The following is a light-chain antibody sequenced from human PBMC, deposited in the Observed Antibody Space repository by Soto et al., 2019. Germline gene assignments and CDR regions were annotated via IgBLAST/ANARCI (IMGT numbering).Light chain of an antibody. CDR1: QSVSSN. J-gene: IGKJ4*01. CDR3: QQSNDWAPGLT. V-gene: IGKV3-15*01. Sequence: EIVMTQSPATLSMSPGERATLSCRASQSVSSNLAWYQQKPGQAPRLLIYGTSTRATGIPARFSGSGSGTEFTLTISSLQSEDFAVYYCQQSNDWAPGLTFGGGTKVEIK. CDR2: GTS.